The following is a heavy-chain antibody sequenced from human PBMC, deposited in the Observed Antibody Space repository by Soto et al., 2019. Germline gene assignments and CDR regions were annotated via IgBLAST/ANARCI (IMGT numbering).Heavy chain of an antibody. J-gene: IGHJ4*01. CDR3: ARAHAPTLPFDY. Sequence: PSETLSLTCTVSGGSMRNVYWSWIRQPPGKRLEWIGFIFHSGNAKYNPSLKSRVTISIDTSKSQFSLSRDSVTAADTAVYFCARAHAPTLPFDYWGLGTLVTVSS. D-gene: IGHD2-15*01. CDR2: IFHSGNA. V-gene: IGHV4-59*01. CDR1: GGSMRNVY.